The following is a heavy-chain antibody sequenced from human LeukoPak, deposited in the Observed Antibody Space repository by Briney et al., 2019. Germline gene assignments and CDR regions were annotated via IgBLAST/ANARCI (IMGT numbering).Heavy chain of an antibody. D-gene: IGHD3/OR15-3a*01. J-gene: IGHJ4*02. CDR3: AKRSNFWTGYLDY. CDR1: KFTCSKYA. Sequence: VGSLRRSCTASKFTCSKYAISWLRQAPGKGLEWVSVISGSGGSTYYADSVKGRLTISRDNPKDTLFLQMNSLRTEDTAVYYCAKRSNFWTGYLDYWGQGTLVTVSS. V-gene: IGHV3-23*01. CDR2: ISGSGGST.